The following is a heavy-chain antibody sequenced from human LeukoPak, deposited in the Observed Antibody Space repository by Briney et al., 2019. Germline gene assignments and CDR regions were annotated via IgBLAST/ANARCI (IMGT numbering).Heavy chain of an antibody. J-gene: IGHJ4*02. CDR1: GGTFSSYA. CDR3: ARVPQADYYDSSGYSDY. V-gene: IGHV1-18*01. Sequence: ASVKVSCKASGGTFSSYAISWVRQAPGQGLEWMGWISAYNGNTNYAQKLQGRVTMTTDTSTSTAYMELRSLRSDDTAVYYCARVPQADYYDSSGYSDYWGQGTLVTVSS. CDR2: ISAYNGNT. D-gene: IGHD3-22*01.